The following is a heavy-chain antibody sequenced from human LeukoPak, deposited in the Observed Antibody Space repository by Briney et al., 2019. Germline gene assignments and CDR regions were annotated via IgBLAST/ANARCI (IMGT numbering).Heavy chain of an antibody. CDR1: GFTFSSYW. CDR3: ARVGGYNYDYFDY. CDR2: IKQDGSEK. J-gene: IGHJ4*02. V-gene: IGHV3-7*01. D-gene: IGHD5-24*01. Sequence: GGSLRLFCAASGFTFSSYWMSWVRQAPGKGLEWVANIKQDGSEKYYVDSVKGRFTISRDNAKNSLYLQMNSLRAEDTAVYYCARVGGYNYDYFDYWGQGTLVTVSS.